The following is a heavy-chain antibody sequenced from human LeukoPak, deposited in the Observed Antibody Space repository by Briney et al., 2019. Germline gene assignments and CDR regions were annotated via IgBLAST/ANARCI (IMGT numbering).Heavy chain of an antibody. CDR2: ISSSGSTI. CDR1: GFTFSDYY. CDR3: ARSVQRFDILTGYYTRYGMDV. D-gene: IGHD3-9*01. V-gene: IGHV3-11*01. J-gene: IGHJ6*02. Sequence: PGGSLRLSCAASGFTFSDYYMSWIRQAPGKGLEWVSYISSSGSTIYYADSVKGRFTISRDNAKNSLYLQMNSLRAEDTAVYYCARSVQRFDILTGYYTRYGMDVWGQGTPVTVSS.